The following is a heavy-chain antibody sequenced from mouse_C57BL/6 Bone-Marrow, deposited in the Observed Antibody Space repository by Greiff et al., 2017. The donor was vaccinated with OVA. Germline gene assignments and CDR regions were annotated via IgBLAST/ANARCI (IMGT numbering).Heavy chain of an antibody. CDR2: INYDGSST. CDR3: ARGFYYDYDVGAFDY. V-gene: IGHV5-16*01. D-gene: IGHD2-4*01. Sequence: EVMLVESEGGLVQPGSSMKLSCTASGFTFSDYYMAWVRQVPEKGLEWVANINYDGSSTYYLDSLKSRFIISRDNAKNILYLQMSSLKSEDTATYYGARGFYYDYDVGAFDYWGQGTTLTVSS. J-gene: IGHJ2*01. CDR1: GFTFSDYY.